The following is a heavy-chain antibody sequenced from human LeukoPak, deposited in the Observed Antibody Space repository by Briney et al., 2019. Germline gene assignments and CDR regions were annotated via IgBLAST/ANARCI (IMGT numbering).Heavy chain of an antibody. D-gene: IGHD6-13*01. CDR2: FHNSGTS. Sequence: SETLSLTCTVSGDSISSSYWAWIRQPPGKGLEWIGYFHNSGTSSYNPSLKSRVTISLDTSKNQFSLNLSSVTAADTAVYYCARGRGSSWYYFDSWGQGTLVTVSS. CDR3: ARGRGSSWYYFDS. J-gene: IGHJ4*02. V-gene: IGHV4-59*12. CDR1: GDSISSSY.